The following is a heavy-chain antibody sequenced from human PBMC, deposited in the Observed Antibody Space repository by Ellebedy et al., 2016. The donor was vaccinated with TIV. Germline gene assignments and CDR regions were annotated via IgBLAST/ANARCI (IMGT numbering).Heavy chain of an antibody. CDR3: ARDGTVTTPTYFDY. Sequence: GGSLRLSCAASGFTFSSYSMNWVRQAPGKGLEWVSSISSSSSYIYYADSVQGRFTISRDNSKNTLYLQMNSLRVEDTAVYYCARDGTVTTPTYFDYWGQGTLVTVSS. J-gene: IGHJ4*02. CDR2: ISSSSSYI. V-gene: IGHV3-21*01. CDR1: GFTFSSYS. D-gene: IGHD4-11*01.